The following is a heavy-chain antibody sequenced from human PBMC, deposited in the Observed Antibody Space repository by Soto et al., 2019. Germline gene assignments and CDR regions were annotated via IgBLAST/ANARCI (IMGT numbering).Heavy chain of an antibody. CDR3: ASSPITIFGVVTRPPHNYYGLDV. D-gene: IGHD3-3*01. CDR2: IIPIFGTA. J-gene: IGHJ6*01. CDR1: GGTFSSYA. V-gene: IGHV1-69*13. Sequence: SVKVSGMASGGTFSSYAFSWVRQAPGQGLAWVGGIIPIFGTANYAQKFQGRVMITADESTSTPYMELSSLRSEDAAVYYCASSPITIFGVVTRPPHNYYGLDVWGQGTPVTVSS.